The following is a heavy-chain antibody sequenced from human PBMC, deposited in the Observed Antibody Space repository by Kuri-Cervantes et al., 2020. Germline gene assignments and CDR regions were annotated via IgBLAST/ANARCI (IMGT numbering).Heavy chain of an antibody. CDR1: GGSISSSSYY. V-gene: IGHV4-39*07. Sequence: GSLRLSCTVSGGSISSSSYYWGWIRQPPGKGLEWIGSIYYSGSTYYNPSLKSRVTISADTSRNQFSLKLNSVTAADTAVYFCARATRGGTGYYYMFDSWGQGTLVTVSS. CDR2: IYYSGST. D-gene: IGHD3-9*01. CDR3: ARATRGGTGYYYMFDS. J-gene: IGHJ4*02.